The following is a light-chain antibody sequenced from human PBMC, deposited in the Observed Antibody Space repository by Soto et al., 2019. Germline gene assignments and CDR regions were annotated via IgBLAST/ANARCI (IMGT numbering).Light chain of an antibody. J-gene: IGKJ5*01. CDR2: WAS. Sequence: DIVMTQSPDSLAVSLGERATINCKSSQSVLYSSNNKHYLAWYQQKPGQPPKLLIYWASTRESWVPDRFSGSGSGTDFTLTISSLQAEDVAVYYCQQYYITPITFGQGTRLEIK. V-gene: IGKV4-1*01. CDR3: QQYYITPIT. CDR1: QSVLYSSNNKHY.